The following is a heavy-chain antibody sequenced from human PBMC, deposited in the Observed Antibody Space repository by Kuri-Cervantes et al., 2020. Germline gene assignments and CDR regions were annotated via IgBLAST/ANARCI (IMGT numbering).Heavy chain of an antibody. CDR2: ISWNSGSI. J-gene: IGHJ4*02. CDR1: GFTFDDYA. CDR3: AKLRAGANAFDS. V-gene: IGHV3-9*01. Sequence: SLKISCAASGFTFDDYAMHWVRQAPGKGLEWVSSISWNSGSIGYADSVKGRFTISRDNAKNSLYLQMSSLRVEDTAFYYCAKLRAGANAFDSWGQGTLVTVSS. D-gene: IGHD6-19*01.